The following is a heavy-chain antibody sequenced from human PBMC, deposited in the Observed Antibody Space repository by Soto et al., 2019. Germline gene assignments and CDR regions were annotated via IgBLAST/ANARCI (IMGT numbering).Heavy chain of an antibody. CDR3: ARVGEVSATIRLRWFDP. D-gene: IGHD2-2*01. CDR2: INHSGST. J-gene: IGHJ5*01. CDR1: GGSFSGYY. V-gene: IGHV4-34*01. Sequence: LSLTYAVYGGSFSGYYWSWIRQPPGKGLEWLGEINHSGSTNYNPSLKSRVTISVDTSKNQFSLKLSSVTAADTAVYYCARVGEVSATIRLRWFDPWGQGTPVTVSS.